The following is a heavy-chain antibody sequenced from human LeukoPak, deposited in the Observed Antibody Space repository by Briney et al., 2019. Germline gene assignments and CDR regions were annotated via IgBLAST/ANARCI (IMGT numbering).Heavy chain of an antibody. CDR2: IYHSGST. D-gene: IGHD6-19*01. V-gene: IGHV4-30-2*01. CDR3: ARAASGWYYSVYYYGMDV. Sequence: SETLSLTCTVSGGSISSGGYSWSWIRQPPGKGLEWIGYIYHSGSTYYNPSLKSRVTISVDTSKNQFSLKLSSVTAADTAVYYCARAASGWYYSVYYYGMDVWGQGTTVTVSS. CDR1: GGSISSGGYS. J-gene: IGHJ6*02.